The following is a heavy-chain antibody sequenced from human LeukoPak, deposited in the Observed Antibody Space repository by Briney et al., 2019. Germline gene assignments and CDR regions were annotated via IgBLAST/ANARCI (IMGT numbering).Heavy chain of an antibody. CDR2: ISGSGGST. J-gene: IGHJ4*02. CDR1: GFTFSSYA. V-gene: IGHV3-23*01. Sequence: PGGSLRLSCAASGFTFSSYAMSWVRQAPGKGLEWVSAISGSGGSTYYADSVKGRFTISRDNSKNTLYLQMNSLRAEDTAVYYCAKDSSSYSSGWYTEYYFDYWGQGTLVTVSS. CDR3: AKDSSSYSSGWYTEYYFDY. D-gene: IGHD6-19*01.